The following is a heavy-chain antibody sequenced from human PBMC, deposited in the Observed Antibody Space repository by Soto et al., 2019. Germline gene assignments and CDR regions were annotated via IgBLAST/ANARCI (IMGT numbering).Heavy chain of an antibody. D-gene: IGHD6-19*01. CDR3: ARDPGIAVAGTDLVY. CDR1: GFTFSSYS. CDR2: ISSSSSYI. V-gene: IGHV3-21*01. J-gene: IGHJ4*02. Sequence: PGGSLRLSCAASGFTFSSYSMNWVRQAPGKGLEWVSSISSSSSYIYYADSVKGRFTISRDNAKNSLYLQMNSLRAEDTAVYYCARDPGIAVAGTDLVYWGQGTLVTVSS.